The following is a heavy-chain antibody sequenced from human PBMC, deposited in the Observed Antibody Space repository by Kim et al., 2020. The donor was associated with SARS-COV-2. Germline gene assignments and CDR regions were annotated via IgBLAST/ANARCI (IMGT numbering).Heavy chain of an antibody. CDR3: ARGYSSGWYGFDY. Sequence: YAQKFQGRVTITADESTSTAYMELSSLRSEDTAVYYCARGYSSGWYGFDYWGQGTLVTVSS. V-gene: IGHV1-69*01. D-gene: IGHD6-19*01. J-gene: IGHJ4*02.